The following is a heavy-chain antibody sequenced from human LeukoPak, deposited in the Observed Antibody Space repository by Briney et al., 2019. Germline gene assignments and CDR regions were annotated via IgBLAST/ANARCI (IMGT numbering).Heavy chain of an antibody. D-gene: IGHD5-18*01. J-gene: IGHJ5*02. CDR3: AKDLEPNSEAHWFDP. CDR2: ISSSSSYI. Sequence: GGSLRLSCAASGFTFSSYSMNWVRQAPGKGLEWVSSISSSSSYIYYADSVKGRFTISRDNAKNSLYLQMNSLRAEDTALYYCAKDLEPNSEAHWFDPWGQGTLVTVSS. V-gene: IGHV3-21*04. CDR1: GFTFSSYS.